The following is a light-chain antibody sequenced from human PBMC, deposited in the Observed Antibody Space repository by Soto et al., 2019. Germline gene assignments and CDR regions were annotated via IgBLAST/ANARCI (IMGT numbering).Light chain of an antibody. CDR3: QSYDSSLSEGV. J-gene: IGLJ2*01. V-gene: IGLV1-40*01. CDR2: GNS. CDR1: SSNIGAGYD. Sequence: QSVLTQPPSVSGAPGQRVTISCTGSSSNIGAGYDVHWYQQLPGTAPKLLIYGNSNRPSGVPDRFSGSKSGTSASLAISGLKADDEADYYCQSYDSSLSEGVFGGGTQLTVL.